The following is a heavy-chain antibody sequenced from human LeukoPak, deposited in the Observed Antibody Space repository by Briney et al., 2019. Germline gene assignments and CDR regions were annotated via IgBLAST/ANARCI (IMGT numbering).Heavy chain of an antibody. J-gene: IGHJ4*02. D-gene: IGHD2-8*01. CDR3: ARDNALRRFDY. V-gene: IGHV3-48*02. CDR1: GFTFSTYS. CDR2: ISSSSSTI. Sequence: GGSLRLSCAASGFTFSTYSMNWVRQAPGKGLEWVSYISSSSSTIYYADSVKGRFTISRDNAKNSLYLQVNSLRDEDTAVYYCARDNALRRFDYWGQGTLVTVSS.